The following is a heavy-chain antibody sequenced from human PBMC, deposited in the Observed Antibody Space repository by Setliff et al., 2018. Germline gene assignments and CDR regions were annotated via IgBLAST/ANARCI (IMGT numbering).Heavy chain of an antibody. CDR2: FFYSGST. Sequence: PSETLSLTCTVSGDSISSDDYYWGWIRQPPGKGLEWIGSFFYSGSTYYNPSLRSRLTISVDTSENQFSLKLSSVPAADTAVYYCARNNTGLNTFDYWGQGTLVTVSS. J-gene: IGHJ4*02. D-gene: IGHD2-8*02. CDR3: ARNNTGLNTFDY. V-gene: IGHV4-39*01. CDR1: GDSISSDDYY.